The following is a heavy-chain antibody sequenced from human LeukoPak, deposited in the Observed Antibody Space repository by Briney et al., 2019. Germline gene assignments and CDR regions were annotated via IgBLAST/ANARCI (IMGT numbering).Heavy chain of an antibody. CDR3: ARENYRGGYYYY. CDR1: GFAVSSNY. CDR2: IYSGGST. V-gene: IGHV3-66*01. D-gene: IGHD3-22*01. Sequence: GGSLRLSCAASGFAVSSNYMSWVRQAPGKGLEWVSVIYSGGSTYYADSVKGRFTISRDNSKNTLYLQMNSLRAEDTAVYYCARENYRGGYYYYWGQGTLVTVSS. J-gene: IGHJ4*02.